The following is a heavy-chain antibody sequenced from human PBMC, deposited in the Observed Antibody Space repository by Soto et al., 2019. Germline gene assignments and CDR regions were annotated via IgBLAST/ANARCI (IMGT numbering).Heavy chain of an antibody. J-gene: IGHJ6*02. CDR1: GGSFIGYY. Sequence: PSETLSLTCAVYGGSFIGYYWSWIRQPPGKGLEWIGEINHSGSTNYNPSLKSRVTISVDTSKNQFSLKLSSVTAADTAVYYCARGELLLWFGELLDYCGMDVWGQGTTVTVSS. CDR3: ARGELLLWFGELLDYCGMDV. CDR2: INHSGST. D-gene: IGHD3-10*01. V-gene: IGHV4-34*01.